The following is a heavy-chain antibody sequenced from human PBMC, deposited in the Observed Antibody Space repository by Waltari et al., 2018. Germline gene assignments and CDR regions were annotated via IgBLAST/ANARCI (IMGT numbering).Heavy chain of an antibody. CDR2: IYHSGST. Sequence: QVQLQESGPGLVKPSGTLSLTCAVSGGSISSSNWWSWVRQPPGKGLEWIGEIYHSGSTNYNPSLKSRVTLSVDKSKNQFSLKLSSVTAADTAVYYCAAARSDSSGWQLRPYWGQGTLVTVSS. J-gene: IGHJ4*02. CDR1: GGSISSSNW. D-gene: IGHD6-19*01. V-gene: IGHV4-4*02. CDR3: AAARSDSSGWQLRPY.